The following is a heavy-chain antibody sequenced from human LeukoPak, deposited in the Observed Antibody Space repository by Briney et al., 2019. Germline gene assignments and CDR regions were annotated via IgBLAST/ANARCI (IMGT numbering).Heavy chain of an antibody. CDR3: ARMYDSSGYSYYGTDV. CDR1: GGSISSGSYY. V-gene: IGHV4-61*02. Sequence: SETLSLTCTVSGGSISSGSYYWSWIRQPAGKGLEWIGRIYTSGSTNYNPSLKSRVTISVDTSKNQFSLKLSSVTAADTAVYYCARMYDSSGYSYYGTDVWGQGTTVTVSS. CDR2: IYTSGST. J-gene: IGHJ6*02. D-gene: IGHD3-22*01.